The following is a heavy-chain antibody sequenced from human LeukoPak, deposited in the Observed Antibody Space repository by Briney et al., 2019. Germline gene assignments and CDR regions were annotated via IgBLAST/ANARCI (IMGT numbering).Heavy chain of an antibody. CDR2: IYYSGST. J-gene: IGHJ3*02. D-gene: IGHD3-22*01. V-gene: IGHV4-31*03. CDR1: GGSISSGGYY. CDR3: ARKQLRITMIVVVRNDAFDI. Sequence: SQTLSLTCTVSGGSISSGGYYWSWIRQHPGKGLEWIGYIYYSGSTYYNPSLKSRVTISVDTSKNQFSLKLSSVTAADTAVYYCARKQLRITMIVVVRNDAFDIWGQGTMVTVSS.